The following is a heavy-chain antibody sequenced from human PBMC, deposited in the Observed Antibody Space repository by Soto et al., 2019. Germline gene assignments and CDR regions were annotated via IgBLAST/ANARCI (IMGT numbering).Heavy chain of an antibody. CDR2: ISAYNGNT. CDR3: ARVQYQLTPSFDT. D-gene: IGHD2-2*01. Sequence: DYVKLSWNASADTMTSSGISWVRQAPGQGLEWMGWISAYNGNTNYAQKLQGRVTMTTDTSTSTAYMELRSLRSDETAVYYFARVQYQLTPSFDTWGPGTLVTGSS. CDR1: ADTMTSSG. J-gene: IGHJ5*02. V-gene: IGHV1-18*04.